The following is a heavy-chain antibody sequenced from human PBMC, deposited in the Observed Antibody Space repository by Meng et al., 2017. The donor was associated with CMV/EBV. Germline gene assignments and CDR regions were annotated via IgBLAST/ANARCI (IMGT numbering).Heavy chain of an antibody. J-gene: IGHJ4*02. CDR1: GGTFSSYA. Sequence: SVKVSCKASGGTFSSYAISWVRQAPGQGLEWMGGIIPILGIANYAQKFQGRVTITADKSTSTAYMELSSLRSEDTAVYYCARDHSGYAYFDYWGQGTLVTVSS. CDR2: IIPILGIA. V-gene: IGHV1-69*10. CDR3: ARDHSGYAYFDY. D-gene: IGHD5-12*01.